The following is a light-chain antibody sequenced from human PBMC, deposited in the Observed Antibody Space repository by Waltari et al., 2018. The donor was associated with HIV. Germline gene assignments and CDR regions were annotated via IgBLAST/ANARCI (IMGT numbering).Light chain of an antibody. Sequence: EIVLTQSPGTLSLSPGERATLSCRASLTVSTDYLAWYQHKPGQPPRLLIYHASRRATGVPGRFSGSGSVSDFTLTISRLEPEDFAVYSCQQYGSSPPTFGQGTKVEI. CDR1: LTVSTDY. J-gene: IGKJ1*01. CDR2: HAS. V-gene: IGKV3-20*01. CDR3: QQYGSSPPT.